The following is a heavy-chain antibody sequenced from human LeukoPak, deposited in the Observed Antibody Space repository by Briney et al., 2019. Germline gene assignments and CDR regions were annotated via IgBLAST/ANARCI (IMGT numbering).Heavy chain of an antibody. Sequence: GGSLRLSCAASGFTFDDYAMHWGRQAPGKGLEWVSGISWNSDNKDYADSVKGRFTISRDNAKNSLYLQMNSLRAEDTALYYCAKDHSGYSSGWFNCWGQGTLVTVSS. J-gene: IGHJ5*01. CDR1: GFTFDDYA. CDR2: ISWNSDNK. D-gene: IGHD6-19*01. V-gene: IGHV3-9*01. CDR3: AKDHSGYSSGWFNC.